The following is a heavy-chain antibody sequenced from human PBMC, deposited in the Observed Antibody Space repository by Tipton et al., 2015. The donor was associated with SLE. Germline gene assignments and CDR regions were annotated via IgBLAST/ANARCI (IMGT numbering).Heavy chain of an antibody. CDR1: GYSITSDNY. V-gene: IGHV4-38-2*02. CDR2: IHHDGGT. CDR3: TRGGLGYSYYYYMDV. D-gene: IGHD5-12*01. Sequence: TLSLTCTVSGYSITSDNYWGWIRQPPGKGLEWIGSIHHDGGTYYNPSLKSRVTMSVDTSKSQFSLNLKSVTATDTAVYYCTRGGLGYSYYYYMDVWGKGTTVTVSS. J-gene: IGHJ6*03.